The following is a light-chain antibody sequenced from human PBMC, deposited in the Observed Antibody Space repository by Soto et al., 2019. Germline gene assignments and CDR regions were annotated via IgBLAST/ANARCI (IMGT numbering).Light chain of an antibody. V-gene: IGLV2-23*01. CDR1: SSDVGSYNL. CDR3: CSYAGSSSPYV. CDR2: EGG. J-gene: IGLJ1*01. Sequence: QSALTQPASVSGSPGPSITISCTGTSSDVGSYNLVSWYQQHPDKAPKHMIYEGGKRPSGVSNRFSGSKSGNTASLTISCLHAEDEADYFCCSYAGSSSPYVFGTGTKVTVL.